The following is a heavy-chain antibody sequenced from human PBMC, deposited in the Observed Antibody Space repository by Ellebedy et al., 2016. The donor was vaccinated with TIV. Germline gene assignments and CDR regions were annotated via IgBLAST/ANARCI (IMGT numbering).Heavy chain of an antibody. CDR3: ARDSYDSSGYYYDRFDY. Sequence: GGSLRLSCAASGFTFSSYSMNWVRQAPGKGLEWVSSISSSSSYIYYADSVKGRFTISRDNAKNSLYLQMNSLRAEDTAVYYCARDSYDSSGYYYDRFDYWGQGTLVTVSS. J-gene: IGHJ4*02. V-gene: IGHV3-21*01. CDR1: GFTFSSYS. D-gene: IGHD3-22*01. CDR2: ISSSSSYI.